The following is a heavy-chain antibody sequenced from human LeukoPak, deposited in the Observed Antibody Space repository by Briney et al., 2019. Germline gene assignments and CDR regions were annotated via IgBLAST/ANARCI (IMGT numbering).Heavy chain of an antibody. CDR2: ISYDGSNK. CDR1: GFTFSSYA. J-gene: IGHJ6*02. V-gene: IGHV3-30-3*01. CDR3: ARDRGYCSGGSCYSLDYYYYGMDV. D-gene: IGHD2-15*01. Sequence: GGSMRLSCAASGFTFSSYAMHWVRQAPGKGLEWVAVISYDGSNKYYADSVKGRFTISRDNSKNTLYLQMNSLRAEDTAVYYCARDRGYCSGGSCYSLDYYYYGMDVWGQETTVTVSS.